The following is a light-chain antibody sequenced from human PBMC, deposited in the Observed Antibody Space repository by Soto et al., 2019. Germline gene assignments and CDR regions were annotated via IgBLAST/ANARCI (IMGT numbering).Light chain of an antibody. Sequence: DSQITQSPSTLSASVGDRVTITFRASQSIGSSLAWYQQKPGKAPNLLISDASSLERGVPSRFCVCGAGTEFSLSIGVLQSEEFATYDCLQVYDDPCAFGQEMKGDIK. CDR1: QSIGSS. CDR3: LQVYDDPCA. J-gene: IGKJ1*01. V-gene: IGKV1-5*01. CDR2: DAS.